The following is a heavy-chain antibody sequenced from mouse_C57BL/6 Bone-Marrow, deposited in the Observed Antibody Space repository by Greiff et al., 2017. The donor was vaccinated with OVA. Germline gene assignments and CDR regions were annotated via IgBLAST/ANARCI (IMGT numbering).Heavy chain of an antibody. CDR1: GYTFTSYW. D-gene: IGHD1-1*01. V-gene: IGHV1-64*01. J-gene: IGHJ3*01. Sequence: VQLQQSGAELVKPGASVKLSCKASGYTFTSYWMHWVKQRPGQGLEWIGMIHPNSGSTNYNEKFKSKATLTVDKSSSTAYMRLSSLTSEDSAVYYCAPITTVVDFAYWGQGTLVTVSA. CDR3: APITTVVDFAY. CDR2: IHPNSGST.